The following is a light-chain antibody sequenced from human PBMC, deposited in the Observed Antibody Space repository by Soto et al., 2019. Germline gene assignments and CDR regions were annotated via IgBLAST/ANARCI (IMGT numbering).Light chain of an antibody. V-gene: IGKV3-15*01. Sequence: EIVMTQSPATLSVSPGERVTFSCRASHNIGSNLAWYQHKPGQAPRLLIYGASTGATGIPARFSGSGYGTEFTLTINSLQSEDFAVYYCQQFHNWPLTFGGGTKVYIK. CDR2: GAS. J-gene: IGKJ4*01. CDR3: QQFHNWPLT. CDR1: HNIGSN.